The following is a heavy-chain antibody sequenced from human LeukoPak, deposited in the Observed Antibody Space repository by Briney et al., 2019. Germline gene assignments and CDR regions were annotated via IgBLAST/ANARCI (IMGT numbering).Heavy chain of an antibody. Sequence: GACVKVSCKAPGYTLTVYYTHCVPHSPGRGLECVGGIILIFGTANYAKKCKGRVTTTADESTSTAYMELSSLRSEDTAVYYCARDFWSGGSCYFDYWGER. V-gene: IGHV1-69*01. D-gene: IGHD2-15*01. CDR3: ARDFWSGGSCYFDY. CDR2: IILIFGTA. CDR1: GYTLTVYY. J-gene: IGHJ4*02.